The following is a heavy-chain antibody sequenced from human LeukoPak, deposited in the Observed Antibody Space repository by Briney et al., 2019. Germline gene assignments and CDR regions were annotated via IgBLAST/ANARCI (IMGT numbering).Heavy chain of an antibody. CDR2: FYYSGST. J-gene: IGHJ4*02. CDR1: GGSFSTYY. V-gene: IGHV4-59*01. Sequence: SETLSLTCTATGGSFSTYYWSWIRQTPGKGLEWIGHFYYSGSTTYNPSLKSRVTISVDTSRDQFSLKLTSVSAADTAVYYCARGQGGNYYLNYFDYWGQGALVTVSS. D-gene: IGHD1-26*01. CDR3: ARGQGGNYYLNYFDY.